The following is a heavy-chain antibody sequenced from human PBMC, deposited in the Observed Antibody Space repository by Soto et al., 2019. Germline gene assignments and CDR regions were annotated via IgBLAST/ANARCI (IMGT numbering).Heavy chain of an antibody. J-gene: IGHJ3*02. Sequence: GGSLRLSCAASEFTFSSYTMNWVRQAPGKGLEWVSSISSSGSYIYYTDSLKGRFTISRDNAKNSLYLQMNSLRAEDTAVYYCARDRRGRTIAVAGTLGAFDIWGQGTMVTVSS. D-gene: IGHD6-19*01. CDR1: EFTFSSYT. CDR2: ISSSGSYI. CDR3: ARDRRGRTIAVAGTLGAFDI. V-gene: IGHV3-21*01.